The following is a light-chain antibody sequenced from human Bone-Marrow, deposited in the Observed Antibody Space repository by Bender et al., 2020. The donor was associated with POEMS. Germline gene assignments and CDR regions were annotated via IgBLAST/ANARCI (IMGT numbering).Light chain of an antibody. V-gene: IGLV1-40*01. CDR3: QSYDNSLGGWV. J-gene: IGLJ3*02. CDR2: DVS. CDR1: SSNTGSGYD. Sequence: QSVLTQPPSASGTPGQRVTISCTGSSSNTGSGYDINWYQQHPGKAPKLMICDVSNRPSGVSNRFSGSKSGNTASLAITGLQAEDEGDYYCQSYDNSLGGWVFGGGTKLTVL.